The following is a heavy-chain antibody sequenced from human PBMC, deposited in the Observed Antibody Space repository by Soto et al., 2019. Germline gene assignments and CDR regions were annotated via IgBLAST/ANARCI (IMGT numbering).Heavy chain of an antibody. CDR3: ARVYSSGWPPYWYFDL. J-gene: IGHJ2*01. V-gene: IGHV1-8*01. Sequence: QVQLVQSGAEVKKPGASVKVSCKASGYTFTSYDINWVRQATGQGLEWMGWMNPNSGNTGYAQKFQGRVTMTRNTTISRACMELSSLRSEDTAVQYGARVYSSGWPPYWYFDLWGRGSLVTVS. CDR2: MNPNSGNT. D-gene: IGHD6-19*01. CDR1: GYTFTSYD.